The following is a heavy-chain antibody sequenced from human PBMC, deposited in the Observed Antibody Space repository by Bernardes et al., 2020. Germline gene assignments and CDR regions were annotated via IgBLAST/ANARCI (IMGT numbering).Heavy chain of an antibody. CDR1: GYTLTELS. V-gene: IGHV1-24*01. J-gene: IGHJ4*02. CDR3: ATPYCSGGSCYPYFDY. CDR2: FDPEDGET. D-gene: IGHD2-15*01. Sequence: ASVKVSCKVSGYTLTELSMHWVRQAPGKGLEWMGGFDPEDGETIYAQKFQGRVTMTEDTSTDTAYMELSSLRSEDTAVYYCATPYCSGGSCYPYFDYWGQGTLVTVSS.